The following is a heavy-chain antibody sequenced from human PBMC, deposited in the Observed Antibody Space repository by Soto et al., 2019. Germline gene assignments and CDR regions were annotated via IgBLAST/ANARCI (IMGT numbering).Heavy chain of an antibody. CDR1: GFTFSDHY. D-gene: IGHD3-10*01. Sequence: GGSLRLSCAASGFTFSDHYMDWVRQAPGKGLEWVGRTRNKANSYTTEYAASVKGRFTISRDDSKNSLYLQMNSLKTEDTAVYYCARDSTHYGRYYYYYMDVWGKGTTVTVSS. J-gene: IGHJ6*03. CDR2: TRNKANSYTT. CDR3: ARDSTHYGRYYYYYMDV. V-gene: IGHV3-72*01.